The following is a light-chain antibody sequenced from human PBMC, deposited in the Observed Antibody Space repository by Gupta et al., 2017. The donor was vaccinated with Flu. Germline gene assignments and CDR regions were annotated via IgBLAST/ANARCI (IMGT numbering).Light chain of an antibody. CDR3: QQYNGYPWT. V-gene: IGKV1-5*03. CDR2: KAS. Sequence: DIQMTQSPSTLSASVGDRVTITCRASQSIVTWLAWYQQKPGKAPKLLIYKASTLEGGVPSRFSGSGSGTVFTLTINSLQPDDFATYYCQQYNGYPWTFGPGTKVEIK. CDR1: QSIVTW. J-gene: IGKJ1*01.